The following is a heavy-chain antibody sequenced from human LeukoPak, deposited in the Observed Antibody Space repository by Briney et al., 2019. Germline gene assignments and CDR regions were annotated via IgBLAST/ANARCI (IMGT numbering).Heavy chain of an antibody. Sequence: GGSLRLSCAASGFTFSSYAMSWVRQAPGKGLEWVSAISGSGGSTYYADSVKGRFTISRDNSKNTLYLQMNSLRAEDTAVYYCAKDGDGPHSSSWYDPAEYFQHWGQGTLVTVSS. J-gene: IGHJ1*01. CDR1: GFTFSSYA. D-gene: IGHD6-13*01. CDR3: AKDGDGPHSSSWYDPAEYFQH. V-gene: IGHV3-23*01. CDR2: ISGSGGST.